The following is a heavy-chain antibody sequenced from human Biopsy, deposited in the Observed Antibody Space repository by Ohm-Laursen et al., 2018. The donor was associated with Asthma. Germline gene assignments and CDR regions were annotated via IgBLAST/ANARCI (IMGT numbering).Heavy chain of an antibody. V-gene: IGHV3-30*03. J-gene: IGHJ6*02. CDR3: ARAGESDLVGGLDV. CDR2: IAWDGINS. D-gene: IGHD2-21*01. CDR1: GFTFSTYG. Sequence: SLRLSCAASGFTFSTYGMHWVRQAPGKGLEWVAFIAWDGINSYYADSVKGRFTISRDNSRNTLYLQKNSLRADDTAVYYFARAGESDLVGGLDVWGQGTTVIVS.